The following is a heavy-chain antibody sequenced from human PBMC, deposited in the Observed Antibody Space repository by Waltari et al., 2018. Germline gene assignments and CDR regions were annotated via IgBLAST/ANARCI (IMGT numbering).Heavy chain of an antibody. J-gene: IGHJ6*02. D-gene: IGHD2-21*02. V-gene: IGHV3-30-3*01. CDR3: AREKVRVTNYYYGKDV. CDR1: GFMFSSYA. Sequence: QVQLAESGGGVVQPGTSLMLSCAASGFMFSSYAIHWVTQAPGKGLEWVAVIPYDGNNKYYADSVKGRFTISRDNSKNLLFLQMNSLRPEDTAVYYCAREKVRVTNYYYGKDVWGQGTTVTVS. CDR2: IPYDGNNK.